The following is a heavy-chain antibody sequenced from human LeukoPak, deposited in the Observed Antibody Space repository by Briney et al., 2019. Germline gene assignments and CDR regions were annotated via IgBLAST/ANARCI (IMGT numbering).Heavy chain of an antibody. CDR1: GFTFSSYS. CDR3: VRDRLSSWYSRYFDY. J-gene: IGHJ4*02. CDR2: ISSSSSYI. Sequence: PGGSLRLSCAASGFTFSSYSMNWVRQAPGKGLEWVSSISSSSSYIYYADSVKGRFTISRDNAKNSLYLQMNSLRAEDTAVYYCVRDRLSSWYSRYFDYWGQGTLVTVSS. D-gene: IGHD6-13*01. V-gene: IGHV3-21*01.